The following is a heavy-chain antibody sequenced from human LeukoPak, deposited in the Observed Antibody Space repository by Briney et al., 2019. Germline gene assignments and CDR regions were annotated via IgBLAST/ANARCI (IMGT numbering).Heavy chain of an antibody. J-gene: IGHJ4*02. CDR1: GGSISSYY. D-gene: IGHD3-16*02. CDR2: ISYSGST. CDR3: ARYIWGSYPTFEDY. V-gene: IGHV4-59*01. Sequence: SETLSLTCTVSGGSISSYYWSWIRQPPGKGLEWIGYISYSGSTNYNPSLKSRVAISVDTSKNQLSLKLNSVTAADTAVYYCARYIWGSYPTFEDYWGQGSLVTVSS.